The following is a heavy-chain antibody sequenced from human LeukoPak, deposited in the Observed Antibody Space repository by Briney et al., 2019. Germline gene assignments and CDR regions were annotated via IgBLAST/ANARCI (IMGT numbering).Heavy chain of an antibody. CDR3: ARSVEYDVFMDS. V-gene: IGHV4-59*03. D-gene: IGHD3-9*01. J-gene: IGHJ4*02. CDR2: ISHTGIT. Sequence: NPSETLSLTCTVSGYSIRNYYYWGWIRQPPGKGLEWIGYISHTGITNYGPSLMNRVTISVDTSRNEFSLKLTSVTAADTATYFCARSVEYDVFMDSWGQGTLVIVSS. CDR1: GYSIRNYY.